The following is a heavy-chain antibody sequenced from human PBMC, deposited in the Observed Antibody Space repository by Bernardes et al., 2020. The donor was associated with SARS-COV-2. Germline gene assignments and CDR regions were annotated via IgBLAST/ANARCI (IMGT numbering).Heavy chain of an antibody. V-gene: IGHV3-64D*08. CDR2: INSDGGST. D-gene: IGHD6-13*01. Sequence: GGSLRLSCSASGFTFSNFGMHWVHQAPGKGLDYVSAINSDGGSTYHTDSVKGRFTISRDNSKDTLYLQMSSLRPEDTAMYYCVTRNCSRSACFFDYWGQGTLVTVSS. CDR3: VTRNCSRSACFFDY. CDR1: GFTFSNFG. J-gene: IGHJ4*02.